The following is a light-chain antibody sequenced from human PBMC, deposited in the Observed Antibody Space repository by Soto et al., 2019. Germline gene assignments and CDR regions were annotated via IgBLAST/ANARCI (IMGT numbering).Light chain of an antibody. Sequence: QSVLTQPASVSGSPGQSITISCTGTSSDVGGYNYVSWYQQHPGKAPKLTIYDVSNRPSGVSNRFSGSKSGNTASLTISGLQAEDEADYYCGSYTSSSSYVFGTGTKVTVL. CDR1: SSDVGGYNY. CDR2: DVS. V-gene: IGLV2-14*01. J-gene: IGLJ1*01. CDR3: GSYTSSSSYV.